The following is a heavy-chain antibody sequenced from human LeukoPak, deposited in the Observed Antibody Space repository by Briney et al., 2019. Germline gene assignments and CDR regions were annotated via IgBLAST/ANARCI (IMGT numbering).Heavy chain of an antibody. CDR3: TRADYGDYVSDWFDP. CDR1: GFTFSKYA. V-gene: IGHV3-49*04. Sequence: GGSLRLSCAASGFTFSKYAMTWVRQAPGKGLEWVGFIRSKAYGGTTEYAASMKGRFTISRDDSKSIAYLQMNSLKTEDTAVYYCTRADYGDYVSDWFDPWGQGTLVTVSS. J-gene: IGHJ5*02. D-gene: IGHD4-17*01. CDR2: IRSKAYGGTT.